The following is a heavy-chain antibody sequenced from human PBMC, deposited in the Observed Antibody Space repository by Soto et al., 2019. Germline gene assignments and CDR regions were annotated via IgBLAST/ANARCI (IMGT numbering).Heavy chain of an antibody. J-gene: IGHJ6*02. CDR3: ARLNSSGWYNPSFYYYGMDV. D-gene: IGHD6-19*01. Sequence: PGESLKISCKGSGYSFTSYWIGWVRQMPGKGLEWMGIIYPGDSDTRYSLSFQGQVTISADKSISTAYLQWSSLKASDTAMYYCARLNSSGWYNPSFYYYGMDVWGQGTTVTVSS. CDR2: IYPGDSDT. V-gene: IGHV5-51*01. CDR1: GYSFTSYW.